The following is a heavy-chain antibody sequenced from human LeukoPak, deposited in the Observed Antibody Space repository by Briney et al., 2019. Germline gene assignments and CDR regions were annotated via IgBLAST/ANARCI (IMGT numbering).Heavy chain of an antibody. CDR2: ISYDGSNK. Sequence: GGSLRLSCAASGFTFSSYAMSWVRQAPGKGLEWVAVISYDGSNKYYADSVKGRFTISRDNSKNTLYLQMNSLRAEDTAVYYCAESTGILGSDFQHWSQGTLVTVSS. J-gene: IGHJ1*01. CDR3: AESTGILGSDFQH. D-gene: IGHD3-9*01. CDR1: GFTFSSYA. V-gene: IGHV3-30-3*01.